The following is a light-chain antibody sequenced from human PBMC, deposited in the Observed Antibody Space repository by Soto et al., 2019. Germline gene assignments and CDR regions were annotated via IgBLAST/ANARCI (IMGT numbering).Light chain of an antibody. V-gene: IGKV1-5*03. CDR1: QSISSW. CDR2: KAS. J-gene: IGKJ5*01. CDR3: QQYNSYPIT. Sequence: QITQSPSTLSASVGARVTITCRASQSISSWLAWYQKKPGKAPKLLIYKASSLESGVPSRFSGSGSGAEFTLTISSLQPDDCATYFCQQYNSYPITFGQGTRLEIK.